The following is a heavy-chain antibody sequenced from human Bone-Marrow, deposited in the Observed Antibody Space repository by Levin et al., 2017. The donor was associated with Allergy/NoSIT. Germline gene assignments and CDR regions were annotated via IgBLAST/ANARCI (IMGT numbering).Heavy chain of an antibody. Sequence: SETLSLTCSVSGGSISGYYWSWIRQPPGKGLEWIAYFYHSGSSDYNPSLKSRVTISVDTSKNQFSLSLSSVTAADTAVYYCARHTQNRSWGDFDYWGQGTLVTVSS. J-gene: IGHJ4*02. CDR2: FYHSGSS. CDR3: ARHTQNRSWGDFDY. V-gene: IGHV4-59*08. CDR1: GGSISGYY. D-gene: IGHD6-13*01.